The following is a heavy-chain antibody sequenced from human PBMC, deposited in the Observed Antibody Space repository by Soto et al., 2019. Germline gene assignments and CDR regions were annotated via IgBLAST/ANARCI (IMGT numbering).Heavy chain of an antibody. J-gene: IGHJ4*02. CDR3: VKGDWNDVPDY. CDR2: ISSNGGST. Sequence: EVQLVESGGGLVQPGGSLRLSCSASGFTFSSYAMHWVRQAPGKGLEYVSAISSNGGSTYYADSVKGRFTISRDNSKNTLYLQVSRLRAEDTAVYCCVKGDWNDVPDYWGQGTLVTVSS. CDR1: GFTFSSYA. D-gene: IGHD1-1*01. V-gene: IGHV3-64D*06.